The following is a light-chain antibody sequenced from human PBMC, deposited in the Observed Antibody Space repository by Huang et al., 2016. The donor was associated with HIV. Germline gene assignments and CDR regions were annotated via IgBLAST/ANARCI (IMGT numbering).Light chain of an antibody. Sequence: DIQMTQSPSSLSASVGDRVTITCRASQSINTYLNWFQQKPGKAPKVLISAASTFPSGVPSRFSGGGAGTHFTLTITSLQPEDFATYYCQQTYTGVTFGQGTKVEIK. CDR1: QSINTY. CDR3: QQTYTGVT. V-gene: IGKV1-39*01. J-gene: IGKJ1*01. CDR2: AAS.